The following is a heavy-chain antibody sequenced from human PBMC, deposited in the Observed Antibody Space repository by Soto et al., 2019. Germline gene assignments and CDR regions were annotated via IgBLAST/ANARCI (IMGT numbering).Heavy chain of an antibody. CDR2: ISSSSSYI. D-gene: IGHD2-8*01. CDR1: GFTFSSYS. Sequence: GGSLRLSCAASGFTFSSYSMNWVRQAPGKGLEWVSSISSSSSYIYYADSVKGRLTISRDNAKNSLYLQMNSLRAEDTAVYYCARDRGYCTNGACYNYYYGMGVWGQGTTVTVSS. J-gene: IGHJ6*02. V-gene: IGHV3-21*01. CDR3: ARDRGYCTNGACYNYYYGMGV.